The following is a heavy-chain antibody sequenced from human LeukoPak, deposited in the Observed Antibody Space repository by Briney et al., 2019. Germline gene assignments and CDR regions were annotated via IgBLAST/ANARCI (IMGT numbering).Heavy chain of an antibody. Sequence: SQTLSLTCAISGDSVSSNSAVWNWIRQSPSRGLEWLGRAYYRSKWANEYAVSVKSRITINTDTSKNQFSLHLNSVTPEDTAVYYCAREVAILGGVRNHFDSWGQGTLVTVSS. D-gene: IGHD3-16*01. CDR2: AYYRSKWAN. V-gene: IGHV6-1*01. CDR1: GDSVSSNSAV. J-gene: IGHJ4*02. CDR3: AREVAILGGVRNHFDS.